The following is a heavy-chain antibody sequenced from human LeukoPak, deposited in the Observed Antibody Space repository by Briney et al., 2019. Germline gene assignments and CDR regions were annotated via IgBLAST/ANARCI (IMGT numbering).Heavy chain of an antibody. Sequence: SETLSLTCTVSGGSISPYYWSWIRQPSGKGLEWIAYIYSSGHTNYNPSLKGRVTISVDTSKNQFSLKLNSVTAADTAVYYCARHPYSDGFDIWGQGTMVTISS. CDR3: ARHPYSDGFDI. CDR2: IYSSGHT. J-gene: IGHJ3*02. CDR1: GGSISPYY. V-gene: IGHV4-59*08. D-gene: IGHD1-1*01.